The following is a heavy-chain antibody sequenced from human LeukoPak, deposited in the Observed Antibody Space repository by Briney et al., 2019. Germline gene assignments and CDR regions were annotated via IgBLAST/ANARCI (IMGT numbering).Heavy chain of an antibody. Sequence: SETLSLTCAVSGYSISSGYYWGWIRQPPGKGLEWIGSIYHSGSTYYNPYLNSRVTISVDTSKNQFSPKLSAVTPPDPAVYYCARGGQQPDYWGQGTLVTVSS. V-gene: IGHV4-38-2*01. CDR1: GYSISSGYY. J-gene: IGHJ4*02. CDR2: IYHSGST. CDR3: ARGGQQPDY. D-gene: IGHD6-13*01.